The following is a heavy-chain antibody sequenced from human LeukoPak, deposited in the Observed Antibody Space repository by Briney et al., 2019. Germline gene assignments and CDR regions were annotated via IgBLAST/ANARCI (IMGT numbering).Heavy chain of an antibody. V-gene: IGHV1/OR15-1*04. D-gene: IGHD3-16*01. CDR1: GYIFTDYY. Sequence: ASVKVSCKASGYIFTDYYMHWVRQAPGQELGWMGRINSNSGGTNYAQKFQGRVTMTRNTSISTAYMELSSLRSEDTAVYYCARGMFGGFDPWGQGTLVTVSS. J-gene: IGHJ5*02. CDR3: ARGMFGGFDP. CDR2: INSNSGGT.